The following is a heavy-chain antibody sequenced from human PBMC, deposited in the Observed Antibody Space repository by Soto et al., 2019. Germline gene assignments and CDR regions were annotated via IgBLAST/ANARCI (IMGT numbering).Heavy chain of an antibody. J-gene: IGHJ4*02. V-gene: IGHV3-23*01. CDR2: ISGSGGST. CDR1: GFTFSSYA. CDR3: AKSVVAATLALYYFDY. D-gene: IGHD2-15*01. Sequence: SLRLSCAASGFTFSSYAMSWVRQAPGKGLEWVSAISGSGGSTYYADSVKGRFTISRDNSKNTLYLQMNSLRAEDTAVYYCAKSVVAATLALYYFDYWGQGTLVTASS.